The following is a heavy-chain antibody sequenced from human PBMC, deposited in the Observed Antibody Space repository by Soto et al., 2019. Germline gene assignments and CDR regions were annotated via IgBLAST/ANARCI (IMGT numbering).Heavy chain of an antibody. CDR2: LYYSGST. J-gene: IGHJ4*02. CDR3: ARGGATYCGGDCYNDY. D-gene: IGHD2-21*02. Sequence: QVQLQESGPGLVKPSETLSLTCTVSGGSISSYYWSWIRQPPGKGLEWIGYLYYSGSTNYNPSLTSRVTISVDTSKNQFSLKLSSVTAADTAVYYCARGGATYCGGDCYNDYWGQGTLVTVSS. CDR1: GGSISSYY. V-gene: IGHV4-59*01.